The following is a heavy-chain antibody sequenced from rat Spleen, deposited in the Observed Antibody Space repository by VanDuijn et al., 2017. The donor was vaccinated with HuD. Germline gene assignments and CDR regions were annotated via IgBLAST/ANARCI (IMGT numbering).Heavy chain of an antibody. Sequence: EVQLVESGGGFVPPGRSLKLSCAASGFTFSNYGMHWNRQAPTKGMEWVASISPSGGSTYYRDSVKGRFTISRDNAKSTLYLQMDSLRSEDTATYYCATRVGVAFDYWGQGVMVTVSS. D-gene: IGHD1-11*01. J-gene: IGHJ2*01. CDR1: GFTFSNYG. V-gene: IGHV5-19*01. CDR3: ATRVGVAFDY. CDR2: ISPSGGST.